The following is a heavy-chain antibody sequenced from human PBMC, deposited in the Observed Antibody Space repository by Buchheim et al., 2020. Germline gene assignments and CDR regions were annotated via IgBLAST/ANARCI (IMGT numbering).Heavy chain of an antibody. Sequence: QVQLQQWGAGLLKPSETLSLTCAVYGGSFSDYVWNWIRQPPGKGLEWIGEINHSGITKYNPSLKSRVTISVEPSKNQFSLKLTSVTAADTAVYHCASARTGWYPMGIWDQGTL. V-gene: IGHV4-34*01. CDR3: ASARTGWYPMGI. J-gene: IGHJ4*02. CDR1: GGSFSDYV. D-gene: IGHD6-19*01. CDR2: INHSGIT.